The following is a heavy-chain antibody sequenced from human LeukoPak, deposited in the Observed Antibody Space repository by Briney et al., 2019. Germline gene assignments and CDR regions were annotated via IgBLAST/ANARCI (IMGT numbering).Heavy chain of an antibody. CDR3: AKSRDTSGYSAFDH. CDR1: GITFRNYG. D-gene: IGHD3-22*01. V-gene: IGHV3-30*19. J-gene: IGHJ4*02. CDR2: ISYHGRDI. Sequence: GGSLRLSCAASGITFRNYGMHWVRQAPGKGLEWVAVISYHGRDIYYADSVKGRFTISRDNSNKMLYVQMNSLRPEDTAVYYCAKSRDTSGYSAFDHWGQGTLVTVSS.